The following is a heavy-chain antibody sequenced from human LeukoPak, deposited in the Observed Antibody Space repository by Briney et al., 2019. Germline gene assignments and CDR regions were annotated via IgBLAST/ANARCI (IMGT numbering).Heavy chain of an antibody. CDR3: ARDRRYYYDSSGYPRGDY. CDR2: ISSSGSTI. D-gene: IGHD3-22*01. Sequence: GGSLRLSCAASGFTFSDYYMSWIRQAPGKGLEWVSYISSSGSTIYYADSVKGRFTISRDNAKNSLYLQMNSLRAEDTAVYYCARDRRYYYDSSGYPRGDYWGQGTLVTVSS. CDR1: GFTFSDYY. V-gene: IGHV3-11*04. J-gene: IGHJ4*02.